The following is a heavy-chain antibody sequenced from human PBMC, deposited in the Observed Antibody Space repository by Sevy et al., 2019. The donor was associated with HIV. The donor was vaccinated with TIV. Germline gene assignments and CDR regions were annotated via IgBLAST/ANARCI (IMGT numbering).Heavy chain of an antibody. V-gene: IGHV3-30*03. D-gene: IGHD3-16*02. CDR1: GFTFNAYG. J-gene: IGHJ4*02. Sequence: GGSLRLSCEASGFTFNAYGMHWVRLAPGKGLEWVSVASFDGNVKYYADSVKGRFTISRDNSKNTLHLQMNSLRPEDTAVYYGARDQGSYRYSPGRYWGQGTLVTVSS. CDR2: ASFDGNVK. CDR3: ARDQGSYRYSPGRY.